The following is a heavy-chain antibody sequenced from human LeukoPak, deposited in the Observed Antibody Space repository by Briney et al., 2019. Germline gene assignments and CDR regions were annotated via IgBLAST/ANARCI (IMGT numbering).Heavy chain of an antibody. J-gene: IGHJ4*02. CDR3: ARERGSYSSSWYVDY. D-gene: IGHD6-13*01. CDR1: GFTFSSYG. CDR2: IWYDGSNK. V-gene: IGHV3-33*01. Sequence: GGSLRLSCAASGFTFSSYGMHWVRQAPGKGLEWVAGIWYDGSNKYYADSVKGRFTISRDNSKNTLYLQMNSLRAEDTAVYYCARERGSYSSSWYVDYWGQGTLVTVSS.